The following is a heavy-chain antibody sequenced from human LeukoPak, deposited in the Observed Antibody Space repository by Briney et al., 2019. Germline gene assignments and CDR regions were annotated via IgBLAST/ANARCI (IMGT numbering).Heavy chain of an antibody. CDR3: AKDPNRYDSSIYYCAY. CDR1: GFPFSNYW. D-gene: IGHD3-22*01. Sequence: GSLRLSCAASGFPFSNYWMHWVRQAPGKGLMWVSRINTAGSSTTYADSVKGRFTISRDNSKNTLYLHMNRLRAEDTAVYYCAKDPNRYDSSIYYCAYWGQGTLVTVSS. V-gene: IGHV3-74*01. J-gene: IGHJ4*02. CDR2: INTAGSST.